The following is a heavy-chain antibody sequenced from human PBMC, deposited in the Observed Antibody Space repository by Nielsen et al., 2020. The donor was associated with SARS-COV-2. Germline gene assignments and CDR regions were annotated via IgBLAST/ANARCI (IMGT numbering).Heavy chain of an antibody. D-gene: IGHD3-16*02. CDR2: ISGSGTTT. Sequence: GGSLRLSCAASGFPFSSYAMSWVRQAPGKGLEWVSGISGSGTTTYYADSVKGRFTTSRDKSKKTLYLQMNSLRVDDTAVYYCAKDWGYTGYDIWGRGTMVTVSS. J-gene: IGHJ3*02. CDR1: GFPFSSYA. V-gene: IGHV3-23*01. CDR3: AKDWGYTGYDI.